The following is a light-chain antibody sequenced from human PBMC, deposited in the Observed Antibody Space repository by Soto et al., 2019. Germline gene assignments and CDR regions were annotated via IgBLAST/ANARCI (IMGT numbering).Light chain of an antibody. CDR2: DIT. Sequence: QAVRTKTASVSGSPGQSITISCTRTSTDVGGYNSVSWYQQHPGKAPKLIIYDITSRPSGVSDRFSGSQSGNTASLTISGLQAEDEADYYCSSYTKSNTLVFGAGTKVTVL. V-gene: IGLV2-14*01. CDR1: STDVGGYNS. CDR3: SSYTKSNTLV. J-gene: IGLJ1*01.